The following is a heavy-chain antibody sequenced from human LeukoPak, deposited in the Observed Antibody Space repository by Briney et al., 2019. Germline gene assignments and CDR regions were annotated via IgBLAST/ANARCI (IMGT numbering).Heavy chain of an antibody. CDR3: AKGGTSGSYYSFDY. Sequence: PGGSLRLSCAASGFTFSSYAMSWVRQAPGKELEWVSAISGSGGYTYYADSVKGRFTISRDNSKNTLYLLMSSLRAEDTAVYYCAKGGTSGSYYSFDYWGQGTLVTVSS. CDR2: ISGSGGYT. D-gene: IGHD1-26*01. J-gene: IGHJ4*02. CDR1: GFTFSSYA. V-gene: IGHV3-23*01.